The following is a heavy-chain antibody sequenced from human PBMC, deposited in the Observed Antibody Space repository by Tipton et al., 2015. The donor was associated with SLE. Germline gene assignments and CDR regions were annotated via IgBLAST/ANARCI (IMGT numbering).Heavy chain of an antibody. D-gene: IGHD3-22*01. J-gene: IGHJ4*02. CDR1: GFSIGSGYY. V-gene: IGHV4-38-2*01. CDR2: IYQSGNT. Sequence: LVKPSETLSLSCDVSGFSIGSGYYWGWIRQPPGKGLEWIGSIYQSGNTYYNPSLKSRISMSIDTFKNQFFLRLNSVTAADTAIYYCARHDYDDNGYYMHYFDYWGQGTLVTVSS. CDR3: ARHDYDDNGYYMHYFDY.